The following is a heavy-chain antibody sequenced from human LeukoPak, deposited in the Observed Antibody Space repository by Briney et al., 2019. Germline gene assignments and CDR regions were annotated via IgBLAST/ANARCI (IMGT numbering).Heavy chain of an antibody. CDR3: ARAVLMVYAPLDV. D-gene: IGHD2-8*01. CDR2: INSDGSST. Sequence: GGSLRLSCAASGFTFSNYWMHWVRQAPGKGPEYFSRINSDGSSTNYADSVKGRFTISRDNAKNTLYLHMNSLRAEDTAVYYCARAVLMVYAPLDVWGKGTTVTVSS. V-gene: IGHV3-74*01. J-gene: IGHJ6*04. CDR1: GFTFSNYW.